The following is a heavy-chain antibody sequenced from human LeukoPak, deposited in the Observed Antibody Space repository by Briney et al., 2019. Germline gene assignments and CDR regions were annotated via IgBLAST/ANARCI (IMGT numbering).Heavy chain of an antibody. V-gene: IGHV3-23*01. CDR2: ISGSGGST. D-gene: IGHD6-13*01. CDR1: AFTFSSNA. CDR3: AKGTYSSSWYSFDY. J-gene: IGHJ4*02. Sequence: PAGSLRLSCAASAFTFSSNAMSWDRQAQGKGLEWVSAISGSGGSTYYADSVKGRFTISRDNSKNTLYLQMNSLRAEDTAVYYCAKGTYSSSWYSFDYWGQGTLVTVSS.